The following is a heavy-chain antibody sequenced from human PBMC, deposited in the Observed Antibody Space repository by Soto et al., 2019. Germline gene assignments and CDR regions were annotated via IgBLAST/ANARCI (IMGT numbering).Heavy chain of an antibody. CDR2: INESGST. V-gene: IGHV4-34*01. Sequence: QVQLQQWGAGLVKPSENLSLSCDVYGQSFSGHSWAWIRQPPGKGLEWIGEINESGSTYYNPSLKSRVTISTDTSKNQFSLKLSSVSAADTAAYFCARGSGIVALPGELEDVKYDYWGQGTLVNVSS. J-gene: IGHJ4*02. CDR1: GQSFSGHS. CDR3: ARGSGIVALPGELEDVKYDY. D-gene: IGHD1-1*01.